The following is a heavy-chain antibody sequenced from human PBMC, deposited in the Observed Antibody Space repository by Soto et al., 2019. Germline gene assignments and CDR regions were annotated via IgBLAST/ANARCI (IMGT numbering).Heavy chain of an antibody. J-gene: IGHJ4*02. CDR2: TSHSGNT. D-gene: IGHD1-26*01. V-gene: IGHV4-4*02. CDR3: ARDTKVGDSWYFDY. Sequence: SETLSLTCSVSGDSVSSTNWWSWARQSPGKGLEWIGETSHSGNTNYNPSLKSRVTISIDNSKNQFSLTLRSVTAADTAVYYCARDTKVGDSWYFDYWGQGALVTVSS. CDR1: GDSVSSTNW.